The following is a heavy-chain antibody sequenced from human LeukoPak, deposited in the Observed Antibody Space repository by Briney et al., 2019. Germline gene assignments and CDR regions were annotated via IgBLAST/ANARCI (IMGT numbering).Heavy chain of an antibody. CDR2: LTGSGGST. V-gene: IGHV3-23*01. CDR1: GFTFSSSS. J-gene: IGHJ4*02. Sequence: SGGSLRLSCAASGFTFSSSSMSWVRQAPGKGLEWVSALTGSGGSTYYADSVKGRFTISRDNSKKTLFLQMNSLRAEDTAVYYCAKDLGPAAYWGQGTLVTVSS. D-gene: IGHD2-2*01. CDR3: AKDLGPAAY.